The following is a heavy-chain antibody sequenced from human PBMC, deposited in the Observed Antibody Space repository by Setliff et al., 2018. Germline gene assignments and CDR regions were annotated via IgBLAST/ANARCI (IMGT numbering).Heavy chain of an antibody. J-gene: IGHJ6*03. CDR3: ARMSGFQYIDV. CDR2: IYYSGST. D-gene: IGHD3-3*01. V-gene: IGHV4-61*05. Sequence: KPSETLSLTCTVSGDSISSRRNYWGWFRQPAGKELEWIGYIYYSGSTNYNPSLKSRVTISLDTSKNQFSLSLTSVTAEDTAVYYCARMSGFQYIDVWDKGTTVTVSS. CDR1: GDSISSRRNY.